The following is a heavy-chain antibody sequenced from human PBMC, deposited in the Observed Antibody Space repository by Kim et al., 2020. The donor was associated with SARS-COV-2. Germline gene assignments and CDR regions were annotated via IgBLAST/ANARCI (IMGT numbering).Heavy chain of an antibody. V-gene: IGHV1-2*06. CDR2: INPNSGGT. CDR1: GYTFTGYY. CDR3: ARDPGAVAGNNLDV. D-gene: IGHD6-19*01. J-gene: IGHJ6*02. Sequence: ASVKVSCKASGYTFTGYYMHWVRQAPGQGLEWMGRINPNSGGTNYAQKFQGRVTMTRDTSISTAYMELSRLRSDDTAVYYCARDPGAVAGNNLDVWGQGTTVTVSS.